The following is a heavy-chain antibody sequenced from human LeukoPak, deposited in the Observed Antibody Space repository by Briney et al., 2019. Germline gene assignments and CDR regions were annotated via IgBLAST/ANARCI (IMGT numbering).Heavy chain of an antibody. CDR3: AKRISSVYYYGMDV. J-gene: IGHJ6*04. CDR2: ISYDGSNK. CDR1: GFTFSSYG. D-gene: IGHD6-6*01. Sequence: GGSLRLSCAASGFTFSSYGMHWVRQAPGKGLEWGAVISYDGSNKYYADSVKGRFTISRDNSKNTLYLQMNSLRAEDTAVYYCAKRISSVYYYGMDVWGKGTTVTVSS. V-gene: IGHV3-30*18.